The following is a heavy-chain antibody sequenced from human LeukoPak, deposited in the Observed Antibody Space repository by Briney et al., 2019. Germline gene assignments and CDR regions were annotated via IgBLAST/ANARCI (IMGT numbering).Heavy chain of an antibody. J-gene: IGHJ4*02. D-gene: IGHD3-3*01. V-gene: IGHV3-33*01. CDR1: GFTLSSYG. CDR2: IWYDGSNK. Sequence: GRSLRLSCAASGFTLSSYGMHWVRQAPGKGLEWVAVIWYDGSNKYYADSVKGRFTISRDNSKNTLYLQMNSLRAEDTAVYYCARDFWSGTFFDYWGQGTLVTVSS. CDR3: ARDFWSGTFFDY.